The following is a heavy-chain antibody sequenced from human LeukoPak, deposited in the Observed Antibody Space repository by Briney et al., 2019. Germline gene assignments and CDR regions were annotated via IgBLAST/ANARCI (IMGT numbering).Heavy chain of an antibody. D-gene: IGHD4-11*01. CDR3: ARDGKVTTSYYYYYYYMDV. Sequence: GGSLRLSCAASGFTFSSYEMNWVRQAPGKGLEWLSYISSGGGTTYYADSVKGRFTISRDNAKNSLYLQMNSLRAEDTAVYYCARDGKVTTSYYYYYYYMDVWGKGTTVTVSS. V-gene: IGHV3-48*03. CDR1: GFTFSSYE. CDR2: ISSGGGTT. J-gene: IGHJ6*03.